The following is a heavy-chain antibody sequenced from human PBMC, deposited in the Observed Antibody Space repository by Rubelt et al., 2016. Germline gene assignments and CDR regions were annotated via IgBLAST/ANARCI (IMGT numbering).Heavy chain of an antibody. CDR2: ISSSSDYI. CDR3: ARISRINNYYGMDV. J-gene: IGHJ6*02. V-gene: IGHV3-21*01. Sequence: RGLDWVSSISSSSDYIYYADSVKGRFTISKDNSKNTLYLQMNSLRAEDTAVYYCARISRINNYYGMDVWGHGTTVTVPS.